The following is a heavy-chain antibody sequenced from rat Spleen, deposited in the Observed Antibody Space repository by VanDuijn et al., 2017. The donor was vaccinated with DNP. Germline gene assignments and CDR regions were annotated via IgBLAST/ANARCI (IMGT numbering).Heavy chain of an antibody. D-gene: IGHD1-12*02. CDR2: ITGSGGNT. J-gene: IGHJ4*01. CDR3: TTALDGSHPYYAMDA. V-gene: IGHV5-20*01. Sequence: EVQLVESGGGLVQPGRSLKLSCAASGFTFSDYNMAWVRQAPGKGLEWVASITGSGGNTYHPDSVKGRFTISRDNARNILYLQMDSLRSEDTATYYCTTALDGSHPYYAMDAWGQGTSVTVSS. CDR1: GFTFSDYN.